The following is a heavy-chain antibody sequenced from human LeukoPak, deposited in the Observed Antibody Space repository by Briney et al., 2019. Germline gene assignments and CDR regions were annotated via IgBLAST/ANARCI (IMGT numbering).Heavy chain of an antibody. V-gene: IGHV3-23*01. Sequence: PGGSLRLSCAASGFTFSSYAMSWVRQAPGKGLERVSGLSGSGGSTDYADSVKGRFTISRDNSKNPLYLQMNSLRVEDTAVYYCAKQSSGWLSEYFDYWGQGTPVTVSS. CDR2: LSGSGGST. CDR3: AKQSSGWLSEYFDY. J-gene: IGHJ4*02. CDR1: GFTFSSYA. D-gene: IGHD6-19*01.